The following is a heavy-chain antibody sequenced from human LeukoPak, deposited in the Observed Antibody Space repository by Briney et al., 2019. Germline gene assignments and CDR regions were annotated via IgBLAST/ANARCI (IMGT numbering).Heavy chain of an antibody. CDR1: GFTFSSYS. CDR3: ARSGRYCSGGSCQTRAFDY. J-gene: IGHJ4*02. Sequence: GGSLRLSCAASGFTFSSYSMNWLRPAPGKGLEWGSSISSSSSYIYYAASVKGRFTISRDNAKNSLYLQMNSLRAEDTAVYYCARSGRYCSGGSCQTRAFDYWGQGTLVTVSS. CDR2: ISSSSSYI. V-gene: IGHV3-21*01. D-gene: IGHD2-15*01.